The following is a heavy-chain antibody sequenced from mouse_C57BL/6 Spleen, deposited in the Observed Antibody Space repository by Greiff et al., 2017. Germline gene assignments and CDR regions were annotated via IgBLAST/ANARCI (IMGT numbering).Heavy chain of an antibody. Sequence: QVQLQQSGAELARPGASVKLSCKASGYTFTSYGISWVKQRTGQGLEWIGEIYPRSGNTYYNEKFKGKATLTADKSSSTAYMELRSLTSEDSAVYFCAREDYGSSYPPFAYWGQGTLVTVSA. CDR2: IYPRSGNT. CDR3: AREDYGSSYPPFAY. CDR1: GYTFTSYG. D-gene: IGHD1-1*01. J-gene: IGHJ3*01. V-gene: IGHV1-81*01.